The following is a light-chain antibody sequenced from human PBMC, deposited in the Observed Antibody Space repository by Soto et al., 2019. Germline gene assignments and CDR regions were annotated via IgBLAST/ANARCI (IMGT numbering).Light chain of an antibody. V-gene: IGKV3-15*01. J-gene: IGKJ1*01. CDR1: QSVSSN. CDR3: QQYNNWPET. Sequence: EILMTQSPASLSVSPGERAALSCRASQSVSSNLAWYQQKPGQAPRLLIYGASTMDTGIPARFSGRGSGTDFTLTISSLQSEDLAVYYCQQYNNWPETFGHGTKVEIK. CDR2: GAS.